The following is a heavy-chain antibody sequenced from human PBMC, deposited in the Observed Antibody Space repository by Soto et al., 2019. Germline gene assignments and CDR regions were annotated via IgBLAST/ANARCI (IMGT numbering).Heavy chain of an antibody. CDR3: ARVPSCGGECSNGIDV. CDR2: INGDGSST. V-gene: IGHV3-74*01. D-gene: IGHD2-21*01. J-gene: IGHJ6*01. Sequence: GGSLILSCAASGVTFRSDSMHWVRQAPGKGLVWVSRINGDGSSTSYADSVKGRFTISRDNARNTLFLQMNSLRADDTAVYYCARVPSCGGECSNGIDVWGQGSTVIVSS. CDR1: GVTFRSDS.